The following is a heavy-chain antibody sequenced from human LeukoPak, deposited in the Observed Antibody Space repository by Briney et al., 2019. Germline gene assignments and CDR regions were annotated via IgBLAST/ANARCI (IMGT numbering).Heavy chain of an antibody. Sequence: GASVKVSCKASGYTFTSYFVHWVRQAPGQGLEWMGRINPSGSTTTYAQKFQGRVTMTRDTSTSTVYTELSSLRSEDTAVYYCARSYYHDSSSYYFPTDYWGQGTLVTVSS. V-gene: IGHV1-46*01. CDR2: INPSGSTT. J-gene: IGHJ4*02. CDR3: ARSYYHDSSSYYFPTDY. CDR1: GYTFTSYF. D-gene: IGHD3-22*01.